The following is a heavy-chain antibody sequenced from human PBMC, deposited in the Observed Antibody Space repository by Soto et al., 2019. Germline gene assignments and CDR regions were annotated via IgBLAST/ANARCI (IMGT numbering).Heavy chain of an antibody. CDR3: ARGNPERYCSSTSCYRALGRYSTNNWFDP. Sequence: SETLSLTCAVYGGSFSGYYWSWIRQPPGKGLEWIGEINHSGSTNYNPSLKSRVTISVDTSKNQFSLKLSSVTAADTAVYYCARGNPERYCSSTSCYRALGRYSTNNWFDPWGQGTLVTVSS. V-gene: IGHV4-34*01. D-gene: IGHD2-2*01. J-gene: IGHJ5*02. CDR2: INHSGST. CDR1: GGSFSGYY.